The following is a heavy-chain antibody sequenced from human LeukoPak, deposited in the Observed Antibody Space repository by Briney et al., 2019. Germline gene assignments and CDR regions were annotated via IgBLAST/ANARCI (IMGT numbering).Heavy chain of an antibody. V-gene: IGHV5-51*01. CDR1: GYSFTSYW. CDR2: IYPGDSDT. D-gene: IGHD6-19*01. CDR3: ARRTRIAEAGTWHLDY. J-gene: IGHJ4*02. Sequence: GESLKISCKGSGYSFTSYWIGWVRQMPGKGLEWMGIIYPGDSDTRYSPSFQGQVTISADKSISTAYLQWSSLKASDTAMYYCARRTRIAEAGTWHLDYWGQGTLVTVSS.